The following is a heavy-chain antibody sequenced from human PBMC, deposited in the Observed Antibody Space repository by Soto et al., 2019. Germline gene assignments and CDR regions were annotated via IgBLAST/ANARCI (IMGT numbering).Heavy chain of an antibody. V-gene: IGHV3-23*01. CDR1: GFTFSSYA. J-gene: IGHJ4*02. CDR2: ISGSGGST. CDR3: AKLGYIAAAAYDFDY. D-gene: IGHD6-13*01. Sequence: GGSLRLSCAASGFTFSSYAMSWVRQAPGKRLEWVSAISGSGGSTYYADSVKGRFTISRDNSKNTLYLQMNSLRAEDTAVYYCAKLGYIAAAAYDFDYWGQGTLVTVSS.